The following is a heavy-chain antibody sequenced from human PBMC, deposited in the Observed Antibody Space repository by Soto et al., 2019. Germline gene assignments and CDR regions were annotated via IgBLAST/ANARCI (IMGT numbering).Heavy chain of an antibody. J-gene: IGHJ4*02. V-gene: IGHV1-2*02. CDR1: GYTFTDYY. CDR3: ARTPESARHDD. Sequence: QVQLVQSGAEVKMPGASVKVSCKASGYTFTDYYVHWVRQAPGQGLEWVAWINPKTGSTHYAQKFQGRGAMTRGTSINTAFMEVTSLTSDDTAVYYCARTPESARHDDWGQGTLVTVSS. D-gene: IGHD6-6*01. CDR2: INPKTGST.